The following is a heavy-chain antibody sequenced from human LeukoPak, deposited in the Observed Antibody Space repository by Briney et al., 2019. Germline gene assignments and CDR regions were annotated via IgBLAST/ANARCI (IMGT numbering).Heavy chain of an antibody. Sequence: GESLKISCKGSGYSFTSYWIGWVRQMPGKGLEWMGIIYPGDSDTRYSPSFQGQVTISADKSISTAYLQWSSLKASDTAMYYCARVHYYYDSSGYYFDYWGQGTLVTVSS. J-gene: IGHJ4*02. CDR2: IYPGDSDT. D-gene: IGHD3-22*01. V-gene: IGHV5-51*01. CDR3: ARVHYYYDSSGYYFDY. CDR1: GYSFTSYW.